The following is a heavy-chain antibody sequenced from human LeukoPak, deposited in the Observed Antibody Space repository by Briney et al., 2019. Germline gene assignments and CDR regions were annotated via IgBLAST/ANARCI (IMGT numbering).Heavy chain of an antibody. CDR3: ARGRRTMVRGVIKPWFDP. J-gene: IGHJ5*02. Sequence: ASVKVSCKASGYPFTSYGISWVRQAPGQGLEWMGWISTYNGNTNYAQKLQGRVTMTTDTSTSTAYMELRSLRSDDTAVYYCARGRRTMVRGVIKPWFDPWGQGTLVTVSS. CDR2: ISTYNGNT. V-gene: IGHV1-18*01. CDR1: GYPFTSYG. D-gene: IGHD3-10*01.